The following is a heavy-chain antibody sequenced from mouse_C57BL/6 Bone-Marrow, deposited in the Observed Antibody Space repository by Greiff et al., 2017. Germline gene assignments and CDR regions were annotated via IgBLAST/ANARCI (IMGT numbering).Heavy chain of an antibody. V-gene: IGHV14-4*01. D-gene: IGHD2-4*01. CDR2: IDPENGDT. CDR1: GFNIKDDY. CDR3: TTEEDYDVRAY. J-gene: IGHJ3*01. Sequence: DVHLVESGAELVRPGASVKLSCTASGFNIKDDYMHWVKQRPEQGLEWIGWIDPENGDTEYASKFQGKATITADTSSNTAYLQLSSLTSEDTAVYYCTTEEDYDVRAYWGQGTLVTVSA.